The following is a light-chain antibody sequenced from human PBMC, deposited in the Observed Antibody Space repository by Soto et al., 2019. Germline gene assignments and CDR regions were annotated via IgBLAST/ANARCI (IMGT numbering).Light chain of an antibody. CDR1: QSISSY. Sequence: DIQITHSPSSLSASVGDRATITCRASQSISSYLSWYQQKPGKAPKLLINVASTLQSGVPSRFSGSGSGTDFTLAISSLQPEDFATYYCQQSSSTPQTFGGGTKVDIK. V-gene: IGKV1-39*01. J-gene: IGKJ4*01. CDR2: VAS. CDR3: QQSSSTPQT.